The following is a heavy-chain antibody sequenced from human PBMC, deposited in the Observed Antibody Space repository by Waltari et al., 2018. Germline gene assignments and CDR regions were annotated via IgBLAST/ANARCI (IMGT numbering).Heavy chain of an antibody. CDR2: IYHSGST. J-gene: IGHJ3*02. V-gene: IGHV4-38-2*02. CDR3: AREASRVAFDI. CDR1: GYSISSGYY. Sequence: QVQLQESGPGLVKPSETLSLTCAVSGYSISSGYYWGWIRQPPGKGLEWIGSIYHSGSTYYNTALKSRVTISVDTSKNQFSLKLSSVTAADTAVYYCAREASRVAFDIWGQGTMVTVSS.